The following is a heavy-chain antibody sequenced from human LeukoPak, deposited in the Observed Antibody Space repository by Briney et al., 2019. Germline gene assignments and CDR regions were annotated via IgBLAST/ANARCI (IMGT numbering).Heavy chain of an antibody. CDR3: ARGDIVVVPAATYYYMDV. V-gene: IGHV1-69*13. D-gene: IGHD2-2*01. J-gene: IGHJ6*03. Sequence: ASVKVSCKASGYTFTSYAMNWVRQAPGQGLEWMGGIIPIFGTANYAQKFQGRVTITADESTSTAYMELSSLRSEDTAVYYCARGDIVVVPAATYYYMDVWGKGTTVTISS. CDR2: IIPIFGTA. CDR1: GYTFTSYA.